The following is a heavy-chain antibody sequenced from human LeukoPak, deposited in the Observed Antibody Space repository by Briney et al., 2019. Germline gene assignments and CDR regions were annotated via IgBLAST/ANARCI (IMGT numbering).Heavy chain of an antibody. V-gene: IGHV4-30-4*08. CDR2: IYYSGST. D-gene: IGHD5-18*01. Sequence: PSETLSLTCTVSGGSISSGDYDWSWIRQPPGKGLEWIGYIYYSGSTYYNPSLKSRVTISVDTSKNQFSLKLSSVTAADTAVYYCAREDTAMVTVDYWGQGTLVTVSS. CDR3: AREDTAMVTVDY. CDR1: GGSISSGDYD. J-gene: IGHJ4*02.